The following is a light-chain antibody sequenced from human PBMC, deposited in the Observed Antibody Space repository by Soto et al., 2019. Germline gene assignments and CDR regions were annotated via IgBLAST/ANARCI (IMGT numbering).Light chain of an antibody. J-gene: IGLJ3*02. CDR3: QVWDSSSDHQV. V-gene: IGLV3-21*02. CDR2: DDS. CDR1: NIGSKR. Sequence: SYELTQPPSVSVAPGQTSRITCGGNNIGSKRVHWDQQKPGQDPVLVVYDDSDRHAGIPERFSGYNSGNTATLAISRVEAGDEADYYCQVWDSSSDHQVVGGGTKLTVL.